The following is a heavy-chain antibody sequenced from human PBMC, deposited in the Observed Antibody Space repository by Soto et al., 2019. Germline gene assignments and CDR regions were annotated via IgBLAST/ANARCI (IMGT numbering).Heavy chain of an antibody. Sequence: QLQLQESGPGLVKPSETLSLTCTVSGGSISSSSYYWGWIRQPPGKGLEWIGSINYSGRTYYNPALKRRVSITVDTSKNQFSLKLTAVSAADMVVYFCALLLLYGSASRVYFDSWGQVTLVTVSS. CDR3: ALLLLYGSASRVYFDS. D-gene: IGHD3-10*01. V-gene: IGHV4-39*01. J-gene: IGHJ4*02. CDR2: INYSGRT. CDR1: GGSISSSSYY.